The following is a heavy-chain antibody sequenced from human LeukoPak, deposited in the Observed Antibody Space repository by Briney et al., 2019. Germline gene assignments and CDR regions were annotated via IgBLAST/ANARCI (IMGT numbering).Heavy chain of an antibody. Sequence: ASVKVSCKVSGYTLTELSMHWVRQAPGKGVEWMGGFDPEDGETIYAQKFQGRVTMTEDTSTDTAYMELSSLRSEDTAVYYCATSLPDTGHLLPTDWGQGTLVTVSS. CDR2: FDPEDGET. V-gene: IGHV1-24*01. D-gene: IGHD3-16*02. J-gene: IGHJ4*02. CDR3: ATSLPDTGHLLPTD. CDR1: GYTLTELS.